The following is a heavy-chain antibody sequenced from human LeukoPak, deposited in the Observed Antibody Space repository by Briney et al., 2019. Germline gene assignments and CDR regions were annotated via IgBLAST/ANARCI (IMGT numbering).Heavy chain of an antibody. CDR2: ISSSSSYI. D-gene: IGHD1-1*01. CDR1: GFTFSSYS. V-gene: IGHV3-21*04. CDR3: ARDRGTGWFDP. Sequence: GGSLRLSCAASGFTFSSYSMNWVRQAPGKGLEWVSSISSSSSYIYYADSVKGRFTISRDNAKNSLYLQMNSLRAEDTAVYYCARDRGTGWFDPWGQGTLVTVSS. J-gene: IGHJ5*02.